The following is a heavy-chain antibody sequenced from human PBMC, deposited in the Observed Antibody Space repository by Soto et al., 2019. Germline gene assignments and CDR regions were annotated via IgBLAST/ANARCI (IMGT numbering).Heavy chain of an antibody. CDR2: ISGSGGYT. CDR1: GFTFSSYA. D-gene: IGHD2-15*01. J-gene: IGHJ4*02. V-gene: IGHV3-23*01. Sequence: EVQLLESGGGLVQPGGSLRLSCAASGFTFSSYAMSWVRQAPAKGLEWVSVISGSGGYTYNADSVKGRFTISRDNSKHTLHLQMNSLRAEDTAVYYCAKWTVVVVAATRGGYFDYWGQGTLVTVSS. CDR3: AKWTVVVVAATRGGYFDY.